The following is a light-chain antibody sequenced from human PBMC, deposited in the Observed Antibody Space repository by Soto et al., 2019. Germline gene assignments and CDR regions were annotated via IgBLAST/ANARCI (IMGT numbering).Light chain of an antibody. Sequence: EIVLTQSPAPLSLYPGQRATLSCRASQSLSSSFLAWYQQKTGQAPRLIIYGASSRAAGIPDRFSGSGSGTDFTLTISSLEPEDFAVYYCHQFATTRSFGQGTKVDIK. CDR2: GAS. CDR3: HQFATTRS. V-gene: IGKV3-20*01. CDR1: QSLSSSF. J-gene: IGKJ1*01.